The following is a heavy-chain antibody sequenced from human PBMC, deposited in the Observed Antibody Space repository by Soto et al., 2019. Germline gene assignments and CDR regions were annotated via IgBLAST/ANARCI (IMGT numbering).Heavy chain of an antibody. V-gene: IGHV3-23*01. CDR2: ISGSGGST. CDR3: ANFPDLLWIFGVVRFDY. D-gene: IGHD3-3*01. J-gene: IGHJ4*02. CDR1: GFTFSSYA. Sequence: GGSLRLSCAASGFTFSSYAMSWVRQAPGKGLEWVSAISGSGGSTYYADSVKGRFTISRDNSKNTLYLQMNSLRAEDTAVYYCANFPDLLWIFGVVRFDYWGQGTLVTVSS.